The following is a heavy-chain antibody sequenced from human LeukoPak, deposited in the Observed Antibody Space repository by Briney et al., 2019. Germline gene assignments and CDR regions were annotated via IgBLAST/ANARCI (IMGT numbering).Heavy chain of an antibody. J-gene: IGHJ4*02. D-gene: IGHD1-26*01. V-gene: IGHV4-61*02. CDR2: IYTSGST. CDR1: GGSISSGSYC. CDR3: ARGGYYGSFDY. Sequence: SETLSLTCTVSGGSISSGSYCWSWIRQPAGRGLEWIRRIYTSGSTNYNPPLKSRFTISVDTSKNQFSLKLSSVTAADSAVYYCARGGYYGSFDYWGQGTLVTVSS.